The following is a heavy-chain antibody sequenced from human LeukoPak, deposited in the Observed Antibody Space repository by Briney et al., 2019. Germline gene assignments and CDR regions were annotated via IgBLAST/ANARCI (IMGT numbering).Heavy chain of an antibody. CDR1: GITFSSYG. D-gene: IGHD2-15*01. CDR3: AKNGDRGAYCTGGTCYPYFYYYMDV. J-gene: IGHJ6*03. V-gene: IGHV3-23*01. CDR2: ISSTGGTT. Sequence: GGSLTLSCAASGITFSSYGMSWVRQAPGKGLEWVSRISSTGGTTYYADSVQGRFTISRDNSKNTLYLQMNSLRAEDTAIYYCAKNGDRGAYCTGGTCYPYFYYYMDVWGNGTTVTI.